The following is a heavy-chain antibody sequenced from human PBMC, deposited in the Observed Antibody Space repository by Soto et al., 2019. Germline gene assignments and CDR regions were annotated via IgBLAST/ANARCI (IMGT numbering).Heavy chain of an antibody. J-gene: IGHJ5*02. CDR3: ARDGDPQSAFWSGPLGGGRFDP. V-gene: IGHV1-69*12. CDR2: IVPMFGTA. D-gene: IGHD3-3*01. Sequence: QVQLVQSGAEVKKPGSSVNVSCKTSGGTFGNSAVTWVRQAPGQGLEWLGGIVPMFGTANYAQKFQGRVTITADESTTTAYMELSSLNTDAAAVYYCARDGDPQSAFWSGPLGGGRFDPWGQGTLVPVSS. CDR1: GGTFGNSA.